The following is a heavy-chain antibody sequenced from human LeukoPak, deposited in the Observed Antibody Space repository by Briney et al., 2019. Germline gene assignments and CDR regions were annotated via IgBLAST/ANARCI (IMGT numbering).Heavy chain of an antibody. J-gene: IGHJ4*02. CDR1: GGSISSYY. CDR3: ARDATYYDFWSGYTYYFDY. Sequence: PSETLSLTCTVSGGSISSYYWSWIRQPAGKGLEWIGRIYTSGSTNYNPSLKSRVTMSVDTSKNQFSLKLSSVTAADTAVYYCARDATYYDFWSGYTYYFDYWGQGTLVTVSS. CDR2: IYTSGST. V-gene: IGHV4-4*07. D-gene: IGHD3-3*01.